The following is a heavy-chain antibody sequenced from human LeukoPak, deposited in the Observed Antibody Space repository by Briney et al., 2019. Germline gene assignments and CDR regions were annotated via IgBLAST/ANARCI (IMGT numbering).Heavy chain of an antibody. J-gene: IGHJ4*02. CDR3: AREVNGAYYFDY. CDR1: GFTFSSYA. Sequence: GGSLRLSCAASGFTFSSYAMDWVRQTPGKGLEWVAVIWSDGSNKYYADSVEGRFTISRDNSKNTLHLQMDSLRAEDTAVYYCAREVNGAYYFDYWGQGTLVTVSS. CDR2: IWSDGSNK. V-gene: IGHV3-33*01. D-gene: IGHD2-8*01.